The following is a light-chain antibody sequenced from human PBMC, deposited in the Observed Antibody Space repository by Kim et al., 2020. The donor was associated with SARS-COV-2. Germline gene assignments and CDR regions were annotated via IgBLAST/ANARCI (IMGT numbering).Light chain of an antibody. CDR2: YDN. V-gene: IGLV1-44*01. J-gene: IGLJ3*02. CDR1: PSNMGSKA. CDR3: AVWDDSLDGLE. Sequence: QSVLTQPPSASGAPGQRVTISCSGGPSNMGSKAVSWYQRLPGTTPKLLIYYDNQRPSGVPDRFSASKSGTSASLAISGLQSEDEAVYYCAVWDDSLDGLEFGGGTQLTVL.